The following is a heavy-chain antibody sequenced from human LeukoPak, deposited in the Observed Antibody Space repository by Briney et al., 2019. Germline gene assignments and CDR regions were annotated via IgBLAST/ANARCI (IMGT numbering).Heavy chain of an antibody. Sequence: GGSLRLSCATSGFTFTSYGMHWVRQAPGKGLEWVAFIRHDGSNKYYGDSVKGRFTISRDNSKNTLYLQMNSLRAEDTAVYYCVKEDTAMFWGQGTLVTVSS. D-gene: IGHD5-18*01. J-gene: IGHJ4*02. CDR1: GFTFTSYG. CDR2: IRHDGSNK. V-gene: IGHV3-30*02. CDR3: VKEDTAMF.